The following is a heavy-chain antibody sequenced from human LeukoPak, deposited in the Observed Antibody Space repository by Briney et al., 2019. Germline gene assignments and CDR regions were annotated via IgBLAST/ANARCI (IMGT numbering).Heavy chain of an antibody. D-gene: IGHD6-19*01. Sequence: PGGSLRLSCAASGFTFSSSAMNWVRQAPGKGLEWVSAMSGSGGTTYYADSVKGRFTISRDNSKNTLYLQINSLRAEDTAVFYCAKDHLPGIVVADRDYWGQGTLVTVSS. CDR3: AKDHLPGIVVADRDY. CDR1: GFTFSSSA. CDR2: MSGSGGTT. V-gene: IGHV3-23*01. J-gene: IGHJ4*02.